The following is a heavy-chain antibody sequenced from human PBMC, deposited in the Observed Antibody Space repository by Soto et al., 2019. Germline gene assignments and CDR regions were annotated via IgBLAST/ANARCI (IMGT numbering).Heavy chain of an antibody. J-gene: IGHJ4*01. D-gene: IGHD3-16*02. CDR1: GFDFYYYN. Sequence: VGSLRLSCAASGFDFYYYNMNWVRQAPGRGLEWVSSISGTGIDIHFADSVKGRFVISRDNAKTSLYLQMNSLRPEDTAVYYCARERVVNYTDYYFDYWGHGTLVTVSS. CDR2: ISGTGIDI. V-gene: IGHV3-21*01. CDR3: ARERVVNYTDYYFDY.